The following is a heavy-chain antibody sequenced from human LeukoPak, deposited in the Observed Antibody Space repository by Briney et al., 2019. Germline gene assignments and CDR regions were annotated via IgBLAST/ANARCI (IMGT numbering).Heavy chain of an antibody. CDR3: AKDLRYYYDSSGEYYFDY. J-gene: IGHJ4*02. V-gene: IGHV3-23*01. Sequence: PGGSLRLSCAASGFTFSSYAMSWVRQAPGKGLEWVSAISGSGGSTYYADSVKGRFTISRDNSKNTLYLQMNSLRAEDTAVYYCAKDLRYYYDSSGEYYFDYWGQGTLVTVSS. D-gene: IGHD3-22*01. CDR1: GFTFSSYA. CDR2: ISGSGGST.